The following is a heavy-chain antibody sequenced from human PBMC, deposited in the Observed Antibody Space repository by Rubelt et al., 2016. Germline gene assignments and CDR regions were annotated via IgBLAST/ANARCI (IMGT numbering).Heavy chain of an antibody. CDR2: INWHGGST. D-gene: IGHD2-2*01. V-gene: IGHV3-20*04. CDR3: ATQGYCSSTSCYGAY. Sequence: EVQLVESGGGLVQPGGSLRLSCAASGFTFDDYGMSWVRQAPGKGLEWVSGINWHGGSTGYADSVKCRFTISSDNATIALYLKMNRLRDVDTAVYYCATQGYCSSTSCYGAYWGQGTLVTVSS. CDR1: GFTFDDYG. J-gene: IGHJ4*02.